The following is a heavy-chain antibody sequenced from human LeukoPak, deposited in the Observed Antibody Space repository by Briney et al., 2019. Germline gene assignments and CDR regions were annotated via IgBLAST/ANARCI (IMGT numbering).Heavy chain of an antibody. V-gene: IGHV5-51*01. D-gene: IGHD3-22*01. CDR3: ASSGGPTMIVDAFDI. CDR2: IYPGDSDT. Sequence: GESLKISCKGSGYSFTSYWIGCVRQMPGKGLEWMGIIYPGDSDTRYSPSFQGQVTISADKSISTAYLQWSSLKASDTAMYYCASSGGPTMIVDAFDIWGQGTMVTVSS. J-gene: IGHJ3*02. CDR1: GYSFTSYW.